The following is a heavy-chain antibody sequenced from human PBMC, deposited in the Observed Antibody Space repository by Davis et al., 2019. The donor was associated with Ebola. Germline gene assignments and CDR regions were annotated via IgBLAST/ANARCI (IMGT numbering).Heavy chain of an antibody. D-gene: IGHD7-27*01. V-gene: IGHV1-2*04. CDR3: ARATGDLGDAFDI. CDR1: GYTFTSYG. CDR2: INPNSGGT. J-gene: IGHJ3*02. Sequence: ASVKVSCKASGYTFTSYGISWVRQAPGQGLEWMGWINPNSGGTNYAQKFQGWVTMTRDTSISTAYMELSRLRSDDTAVYYCARATGDLGDAFDIWGQGTMVTVSS.